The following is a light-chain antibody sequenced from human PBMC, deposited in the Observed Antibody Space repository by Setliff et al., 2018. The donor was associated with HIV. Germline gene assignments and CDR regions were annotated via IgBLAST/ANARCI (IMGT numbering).Light chain of an antibody. CDR3: QSYDSRLSGYV. CDR2: GNS. J-gene: IGLJ1*01. V-gene: IGLV1-40*01. Sequence: QSVLTQPPSVSGAPGQRVTISCTGSSPNLGAGYDVQWYQQVPGTAPKLLISGNSNRPSGVPDRFSGSKSGTSASLAITGLQAEDEADYYCQSYDSRLSGYVFGPGTKVTV. CDR1: SPNLGAGYD.